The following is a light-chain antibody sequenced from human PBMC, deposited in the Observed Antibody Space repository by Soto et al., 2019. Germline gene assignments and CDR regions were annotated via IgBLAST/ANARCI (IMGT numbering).Light chain of an antibody. V-gene: IGKV3-20*01. Sequence: EIVLTQSPGTLSLSPGERATLSCRASQSVDSSYLAWYQQKPGQAPRLLIYDASARATGIPDRFSGSGSGTDITLTISRLEPDDFAVYYCQQYGSSPITFGQGTRLEIK. CDR3: QQYGSSPIT. CDR2: DAS. J-gene: IGKJ5*01. CDR1: QSVDSSY.